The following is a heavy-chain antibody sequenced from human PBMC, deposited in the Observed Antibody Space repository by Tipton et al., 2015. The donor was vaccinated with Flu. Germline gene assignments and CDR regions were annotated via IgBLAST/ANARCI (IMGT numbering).Heavy chain of an antibody. Sequence: SLRLSCAASGFTFSTYNMNWVRQAPGKGLQWVSSISSSSSTYIYYADSMKGRFTISRDNARNSLYLQMNSLRVEDTAVYYCARDGRMTTVVTEFFDYWGQGTLVTVSS. V-gene: IGHV3-21*01. CDR1: GFTFSTYN. CDR2: ISSSSSTYI. CDR3: ARDGRMTTVVTEFFDY. D-gene: IGHD4-23*01. J-gene: IGHJ4*02.